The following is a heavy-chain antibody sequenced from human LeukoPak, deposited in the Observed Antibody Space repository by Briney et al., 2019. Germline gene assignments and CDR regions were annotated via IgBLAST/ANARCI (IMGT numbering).Heavy chain of an antibody. CDR1: GFTLTNNW. CDR3: AREFSPEDAFDL. V-gene: IGHV3-74*01. CDR2: VNTYGTNT. J-gene: IGHJ3*01. Sequence: QLGGSLRLSCTASGFTLTNNWMHWVRQVPGKGLEWVSRVNTYGTNTNYADSVRGRFTISRDNTKNTLYLQMDSLRAEDSAIYYCAREFSPEDAFDLWGQGTRVTVSS.